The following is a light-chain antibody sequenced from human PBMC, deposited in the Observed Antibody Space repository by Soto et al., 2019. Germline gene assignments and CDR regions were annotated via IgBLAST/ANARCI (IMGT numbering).Light chain of an antibody. CDR3: SSYAGSNNFPYV. J-gene: IGLJ1*01. V-gene: IGLV2-8*01. CDR1: SSDVGGYNY. CDR2: EVS. Sequence: QSALTQPPSASGSPGQLVTISCTGTSSDVGGYNYVSWYQQHPGKAPKLMIYEVSKRPSGVPDRFSGSKSGNTASLTVSGLQAEDEADYYCSSYAGSNNFPYVFGTGTKLTVL.